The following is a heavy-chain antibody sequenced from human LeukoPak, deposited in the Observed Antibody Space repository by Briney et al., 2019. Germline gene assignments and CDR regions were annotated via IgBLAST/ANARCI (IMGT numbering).Heavy chain of an antibody. CDR3: ARDRSGYDFGWFDP. CDR2: ISAYNGNT. D-gene: IGHD5-12*01. Sequence: ASVKVSCKASGYTFTSYGISWVRQAPGQGLEWMGWISAYNGNTNYAQKLQGRVTMTTDTSTSTAYMELRSLRSDDTVVYYCARDRSGYDFGWFDPWGQGTLVTVSS. J-gene: IGHJ5*02. V-gene: IGHV1-18*01. CDR1: GYTFTSYG.